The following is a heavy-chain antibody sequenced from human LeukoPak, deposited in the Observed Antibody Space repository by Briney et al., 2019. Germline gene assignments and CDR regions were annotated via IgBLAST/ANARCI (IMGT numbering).Heavy chain of an antibody. CDR1: GGSISSGSYY. J-gene: IGHJ5*02. CDR2: IYTSGST. Sequence: SQTLSLTCTVSGGSISSGSYYWSWIRQPAGKGLEWIGRIYTSGSTYYNPSLKSRVTISVDTSKNQFSLKLSSVTAADTAVYYCARVPWFGESSRKYNWFDPWGQGTLVTVSS. CDR3: ARVPWFGESSRKYNWFDP. D-gene: IGHD3-10*01. V-gene: IGHV4-61*02.